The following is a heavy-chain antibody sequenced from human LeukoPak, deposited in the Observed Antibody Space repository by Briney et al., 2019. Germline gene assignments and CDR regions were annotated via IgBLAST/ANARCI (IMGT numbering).Heavy chain of an antibody. D-gene: IGHD2-15*01. Sequence: ASVKVSCTASGVSSTGYGLTGGRQAPGQGLEWMGWISGYNGDTNYAQKLQGRVTMTTDTSTSTAYMEIRSLRTHDTAMYYCAIVVVGATIWFDPWGQGTLVTVSS. CDR3: AIVVVGATIWFDP. V-gene: IGHV1-18*01. J-gene: IGHJ5*02. CDR1: GVSSTGYG. CDR2: ISGYNGDT.